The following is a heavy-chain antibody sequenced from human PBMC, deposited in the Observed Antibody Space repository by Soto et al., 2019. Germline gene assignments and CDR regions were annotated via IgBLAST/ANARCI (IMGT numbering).Heavy chain of an antibody. CDR2: ITPIFGTA. CDR3: ARSQGGSSSLDIYYYYYYGMDV. V-gene: IGHV1-69*01. D-gene: IGHD2-15*01. CDR1: GGTFSSYA. J-gene: IGHJ6*02. Sequence: QVPLVQSGAEVKKPGSSVKVSCKAPGGTFSSYAISWVRQAPGQGLEWMGGITPIFGTANYAQKFQGRVTITADESTSTGYMELSSLRSEDTAVYYCARSQGGSSSLDIYYYYYYGMDVWGQGTTVTVSS.